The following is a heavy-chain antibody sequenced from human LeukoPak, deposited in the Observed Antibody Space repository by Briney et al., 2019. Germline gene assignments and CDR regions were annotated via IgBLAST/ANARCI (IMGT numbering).Heavy chain of an antibody. Sequence: GGSLRLSCAASGFTFSSYSMNWVRQAPGKGLEWVSCISSSSSYIYYADSVKGRFTISRDNAKNSLYLQMNSLRAEDTAVYYCARDHDYGWTYYYDSSGLYYFDYWGQGTLVTVSS. D-gene: IGHD3-22*01. V-gene: IGHV3-21*01. J-gene: IGHJ4*02. CDR1: GFTFSSYS. CDR3: ARDHDYGWTYYYDSSGLYYFDY. CDR2: ISSSSSYI.